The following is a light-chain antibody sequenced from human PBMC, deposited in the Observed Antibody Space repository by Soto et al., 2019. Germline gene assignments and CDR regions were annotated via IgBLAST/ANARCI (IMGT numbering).Light chain of an antibody. V-gene: IGLV2-14*01. Sequence: QSALTQPASVSVSPGQSITISCTGTSSDIGGYNYVSWYQQHPGKVPKFMIYEVSNRPSGVSDRFSGSKSGNTASLTISGLQAEDEADYYCSSYTSSNTFVFGTGTKVTVL. CDR1: SSDIGGYNY. CDR2: EVS. CDR3: SSYTSSNTFV. J-gene: IGLJ1*01.